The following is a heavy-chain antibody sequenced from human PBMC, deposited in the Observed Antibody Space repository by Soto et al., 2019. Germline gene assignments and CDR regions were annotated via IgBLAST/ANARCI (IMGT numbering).Heavy chain of an antibody. J-gene: IGHJ2*01. CDR1: GGSISSYY. Sequence: PSETLSLTCTVSGGSISSYYWSWIRQPAGKGLEWIGRIYTSGSTNYNPSLKSRVTMSVDTSKNKFSLKLSSVTAADTAVYYCASVYSSGYYPLTGCAYWYFDLWGRGTLVTVSS. D-gene: IGHD3-22*01. CDR2: IYTSGST. V-gene: IGHV4-4*07. CDR3: ASVYSSGYYPLTGCAYWYFDL.